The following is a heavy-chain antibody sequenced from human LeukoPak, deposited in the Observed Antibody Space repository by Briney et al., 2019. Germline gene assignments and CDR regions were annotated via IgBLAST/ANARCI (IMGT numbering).Heavy chain of an antibody. CDR2: IYHSGST. CDR3: ASYGDYVSY. Sequence: SETLSLTCAVSGGSISSGYYWGWIRQPPGKGLEWIGSIYHSGSTYYNPSLKSRVTISVDTSKNQFSLKLSSVTAADTDVYYCASYGDYVSYWGQGTLVTVSS. V-gene: IGHV4-38-2*01. CDR1: GGSISSGYY. D-gene: IGHD4-17*01. J-gene: IGHJ4*02.